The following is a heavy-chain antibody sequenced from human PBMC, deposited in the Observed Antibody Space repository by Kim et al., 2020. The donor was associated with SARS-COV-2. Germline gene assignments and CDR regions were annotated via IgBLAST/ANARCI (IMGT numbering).Heavy chain of an antibody. D-gene: IGHD3-22*01. V-gene: IGHV3-43*02. CDR2: ISGDGGST. J-gene: IGHJ4*02. CDR1: GFTFDDYA. Sequence: GGSLRLSCAASGFTFDDYAMHWVRQAPGKGLEWVSLISGDGGSTYYADSVKGRFTISRDNSKNSLYLQMNSLRTEDTALYYCAKDTHYYDSSGLVTPFDYWGQGTLVTVSS. CDR3: AKDTHYYDSSGLVTPFDY.